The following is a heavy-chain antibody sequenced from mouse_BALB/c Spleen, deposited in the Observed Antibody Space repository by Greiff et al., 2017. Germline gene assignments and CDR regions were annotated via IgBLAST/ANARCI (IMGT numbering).Heavy chain of an antibody. D-gene: IGHD1-1*01. J-gene: IGHJ4*01. CDR1: GYTFTDYV. CDR3: ARRGEYYGSSYYYAMDY. Sequence: QVQLQQSGPELVKPGASVKMSCKASGYTFTDYVISWVKQSTGQGLEWIGEIYPGSGSTYYNEKFKGKATLTADKSSNTAYMQLSSLTSEDSAVYFCARRGEYYGSSYYYAMDYWGQGTSVTVSS. V-gene: IGHV1-77*01. CDR2: IYPGSGST.